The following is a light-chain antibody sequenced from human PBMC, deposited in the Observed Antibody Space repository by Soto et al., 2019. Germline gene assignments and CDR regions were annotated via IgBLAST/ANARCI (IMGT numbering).Light chain of an antibody. Sequence: QSALTQPASVSGSPGQSITISCTGTSSDVGGYNYASWYQQHPGKAPKLMINEVSNRPSGVSNRFSGSKSGNTASLTISGLQAEDEADYYCSSHTASSTQVFGSGTKVTVL. CDR3: SSHTASSTQV. V-gene: IGLV2-14*01. J-gene: IGLJ1*01. CDR1: SSDVGGYNY. CDR2: EVS.